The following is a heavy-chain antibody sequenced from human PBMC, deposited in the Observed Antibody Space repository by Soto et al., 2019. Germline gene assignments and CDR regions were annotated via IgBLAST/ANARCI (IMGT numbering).Heavy chain of an antibody. J-gene: IGHJ4*02. CDR3: ARDKGRSPLGC. CDR1: GFTFSSYS. D-gene: IGHD2-15*01. Sequence: EVQLVESGGGVVQPGGSLRLSCAASGFTFSSYSMNWARQAPGKGLEWISYISSSSRTIYYPDSVKGRFTISRDNAKNSRELQMSSLRGGGTAVYYFARDKGRSPLGCWGQGTLVAVSS. CDR2: ISSSSRTI. V-gene: IGHV3-48*01.